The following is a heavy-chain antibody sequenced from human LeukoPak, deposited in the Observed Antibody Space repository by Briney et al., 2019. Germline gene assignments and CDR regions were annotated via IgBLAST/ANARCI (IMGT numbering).Heavy chain of an antibody. CDR2: ITSDRST. J-gene: IGHJ4*02. V-gene: IGHV3-23*01. CDR1: AFTFRNYA. CDR3: ARSSGSYYSSLAY. D-gene: IGHD3-10*01. Sequence: GGSLRLSCAASAFTFRNYAMSWVRQAPGKGLEWVSSITSDRSTYYADSVKGRFTISRDNAKNSLYLQMNSLRAEDTAVYYCARSSGSYYSSLAYWGQGTLVTVSS.